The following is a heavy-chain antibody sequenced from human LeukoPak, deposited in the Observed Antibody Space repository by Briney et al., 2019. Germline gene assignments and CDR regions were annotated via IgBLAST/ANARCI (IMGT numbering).Heavy chain of an antibody. J-gene: IGHJ4*02. CDR1: GFTFSSYA. V-gene: IGHV3-23*01. CDR2: ISGSGGST. CDR3: AKGVRFLDYFDY. Sequence: PGGSLRLSRAASGFTFSSYAMSWVRQAPGKGLEWVSAISGSGGSTYYADSVKGRFTISRDNSKNTLYLQMNSLRAEDTAVYYCAKGVRFLDYFDYWGQGTLVTVSS. D-gene: IGHD3-3*01.